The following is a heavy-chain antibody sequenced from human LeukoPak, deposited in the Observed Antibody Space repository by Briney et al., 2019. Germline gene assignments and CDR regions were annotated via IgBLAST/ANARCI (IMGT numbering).Heavy chain of an antibody. D-gene: IGHD3-9*01. CDR3: AKRGYDILTGYFFDY. V-gene: IGHV3-23*01. Sequence: GGSLRLSCAASGFTFSSYAMSWVRQAPGKGLEWVSAISGSGGSTYYADSVKGRFTISRDNSKSTLYLQVNSLRAEDTAVYYCAKRGYDILTGYFFDYWGQGTLVTVSS. CDR1: GFTFSSYA. J-gene: IGHJ4*02. CDR2: ISGSGGST.